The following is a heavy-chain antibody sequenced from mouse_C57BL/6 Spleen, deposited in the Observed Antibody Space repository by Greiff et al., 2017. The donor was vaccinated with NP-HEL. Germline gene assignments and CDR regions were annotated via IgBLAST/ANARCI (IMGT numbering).Heavy chain of an antibody. CDR2: INPGSGGT. CDR1: GYAFTNYL. CDR3: ARSNYGSTYYYAMDY. Sequence: VQLQQSGAELVRPGTSVKVSCKASGYAFTNYLIEWVKQRPGQGLEWIGVINPGSGGTNYNEKFKGKATLTADKSSSTAYMQLSSLTSEDSAVYFWARSNYGSTYYYAMDYWGQGTSVTVSS. D-gene: IGHD1-1*01. V-gene: IGHV1-54*01. J-gene: IGHJ4*01.